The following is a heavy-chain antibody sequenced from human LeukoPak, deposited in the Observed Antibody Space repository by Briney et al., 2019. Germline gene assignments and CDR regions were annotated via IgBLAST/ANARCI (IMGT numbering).Heavy chain of an antibody. J-gene: IGHJ6*02. Sequence: ASVKVSCKASGYTFTSYDINWVRQATGQGLEWMGWMNPNSGNTDYAQKFQGRVTMTRNTSISTAYMELSSLRSGDTAVYYCARGLVGATLYYHYGMDVWGQGTTVTVSS. CDR1: GYTFTSYD. CDR3: ARGLVGATLYYHYGMDV. CDR2: MNPNSGNT. V-gene: IGHV1-8*01. D-gene: IGHD1-26*01.